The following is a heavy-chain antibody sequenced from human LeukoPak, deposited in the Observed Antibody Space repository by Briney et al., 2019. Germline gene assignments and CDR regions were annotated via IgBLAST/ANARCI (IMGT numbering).Heavy chain of an antibody. V-gene: IGHV4-39*07. D-gene: IGHD2-2*02. J-gene: IGHJ4*02. Sequence: SETLSLTCTVSGGSISSSSYYWGWIRQPPGKGLEWIGEINHSGSTNYNPSLKSRVTISVDTSKNQFSLKLSSVTAADTAVYYCARVYTLSSFDYWGQGTLVTVSS. CDR1: GGSISSSSYY. CDR3: ARVYTLSSFDY. CDR2: INHSGST.